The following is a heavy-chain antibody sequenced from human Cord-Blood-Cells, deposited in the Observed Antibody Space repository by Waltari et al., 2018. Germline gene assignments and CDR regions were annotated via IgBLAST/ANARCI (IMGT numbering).Heavy chain of an antibody. V-gene: IGHV3-9*01. D-gene: IGHD1-20*01. J-gene: IGHJ4*02. Sequence: EVQLVESGGGLVQPGRSLRLSCAASGFTFDDYVMHLVRQAPGKGLEWVSGISWNSGSIGYADSVKGRFTSSRDNAKNSLYLQMNSLRAEDTALYYCAKDAQITGAFDYWGQGTLVTVSS. CDR3: AKDAQITGAFDY. CDR1: GFTFDDYV. CDR2: ISWNSGSI.